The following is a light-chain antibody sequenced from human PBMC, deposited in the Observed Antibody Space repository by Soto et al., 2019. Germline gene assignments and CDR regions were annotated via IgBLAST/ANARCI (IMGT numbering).Light chain of an antibody. Sequence: DIVMTQSPDSLAVSLVERATINCKSSQSVLYNSNSKNYLAWYQQKPGQPPKLLIYWASTRESGVPDRFSGSGSGTDFTLTISSLQAEDMAVYYCQQYYSIPLTFGGGTKVEIK. CDR3: QQYYSIPLT. J-gene: IGKJ4*01. CDR1: QSVLYNSNSKNY. CDR2: WAS. V-gene: IGKV4-1*01.